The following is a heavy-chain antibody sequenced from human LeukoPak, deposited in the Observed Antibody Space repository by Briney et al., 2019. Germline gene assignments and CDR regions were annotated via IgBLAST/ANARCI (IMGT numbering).Heavy chain of an antibody. CDR3: AKDGKTRNWNYFQAKPIY. CDR1: RFTFSDYY. V-gene: IGHV3-11*01. CDR2: ISNGGNSI. D-gene: IGHD1-7*01. Sequence: GGSLRLSCAASRFTFSDYYMSWIRQAPGKGLEWVSYISNGGNSIYYADSVKGRFTISRDNAKNSLFLQMNSLRADDTAIYYCAKDGKTRNWNYFQAKPIYWGQGTLVTVSS. J-gene: IGHJ4*02.